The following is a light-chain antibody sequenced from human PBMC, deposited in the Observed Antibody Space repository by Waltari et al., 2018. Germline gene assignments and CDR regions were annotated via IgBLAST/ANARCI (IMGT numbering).Light chain of an antibody. V-gene: IGKV3-11*01. CDR1: QSVNNY. Sequence: ELLLTQSPATLSFSPGERATLSCRASQSVNNYLAWYQQKPGQAPRLLIYDASNRATGIPARFSGSGSGTDFTLTITSLEPEDFAVYYCQQRSTWYTFGQGTKLEIK. CDR3: QQRSTWYT. J-gene: IGKJ2*01. CDR2: DAS.